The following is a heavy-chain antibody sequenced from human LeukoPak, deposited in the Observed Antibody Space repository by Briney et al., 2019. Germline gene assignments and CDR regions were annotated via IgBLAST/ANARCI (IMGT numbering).Heavy chain of an antibody. CDR3: ARDLSIAARGVNWFDP. J-gene: IGHJ5*02. V-gene: IGHV3-21*01. Sequence: GGSLRLSYVASGFTFSSYSMNWVRQAPGKGLEWVSSISSGSSYIYYADSVKGRFTISRDNAKNSLYLQMNSLRAEDTAVYYCARDLSIAARGVNWFDPWGQGALVTVSS. D-gene: IGHD6-6*01. CDR1: GFTFSSYS. CDR2: ISSGSSYI.